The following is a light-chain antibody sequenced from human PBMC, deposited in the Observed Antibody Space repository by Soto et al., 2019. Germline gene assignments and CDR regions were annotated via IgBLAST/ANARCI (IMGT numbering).Light chain of an antibody. V-gene: IGLV2-14*01. CDR3: SSYTSSSS. CDR2: NVS. J-gene: IGLJ2*01. Sequence: QSALTQPASVSGSPGQSITISCTGTSIDVGGYNYVSWYQQHPGKAPKLMIYNVSNRPSGVSDRFSGSKSGNTASLTISGLQAEDESDYYCSSYTSSSSFGGGTKLTVL. CDR1: SIDVGGYNY.